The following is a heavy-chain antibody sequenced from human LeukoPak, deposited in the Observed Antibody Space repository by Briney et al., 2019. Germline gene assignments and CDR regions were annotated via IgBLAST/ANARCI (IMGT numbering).Heavy chain of an antibody. D-gene: IGHD3-3*01. CDR1: GFSFSNYA. J-gene: IGHJ3*02. CDR2: IKWNSGII. Sequence: PGGSLRLSCVPSGFSFSNYAMHWVRQVPGKGLEWVSGIKWNSGIIGYADSVKGRFTISRDNAKNSLYLQMNSLRAEDTALYYCVKGGFLEWLTPPYDAFDIWGQGTMVTVSS. CDR3: VKGGFLEWLTPPYDAFDI. V-gene: IGHV3-9*01.